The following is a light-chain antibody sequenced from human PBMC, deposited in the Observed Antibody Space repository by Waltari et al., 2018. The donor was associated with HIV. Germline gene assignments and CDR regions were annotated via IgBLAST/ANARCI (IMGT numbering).Light chain of an antibody. J-gene: IGKJ3*01. Sequence: IVMTQSPLSLPVTPGQPASISCKSRQSLLHTNGYDYLDWYLQKPGQSPQLLIYFGSKRASGVPDRFSGSGSGTDFTLKISRVEAEDVGVYYCMQPLHAPFTFGPGTKVDIK. CDR3: MQPLHAPFT. CDR2: FGS. V-gene: IGKV2-28*01. CDR1: QSLLHTNGYDY.